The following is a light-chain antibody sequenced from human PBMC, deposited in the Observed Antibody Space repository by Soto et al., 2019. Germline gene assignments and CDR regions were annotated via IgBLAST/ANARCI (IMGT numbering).Light chain of an antibody. CDR3: QQYGSSPT. CDR2: AAS. CDR1: QIIDTK. J-gene: IGKJ1*01. V-gene: IGKV3-15*01. Sequence: EIWMTQSPATLSVSPGGRATLSCRASQIIDTKLAWYKQKPGQAPRLLIYAASTRATGIPARFSGSGSGTEFTLTISSLEPEDFAVYYCQQYGSSPTFGHGTKVDIK.